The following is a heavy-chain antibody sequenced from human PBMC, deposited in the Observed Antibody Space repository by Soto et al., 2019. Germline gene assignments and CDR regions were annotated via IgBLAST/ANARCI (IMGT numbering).Heavy chain of an antibody. CDR3: ARPAVNDLDADSSAFDI. D-gene: IGHD1-1*01. Sequence: QVQLVQSGAEVKEPGSSVKVSCKVSGGTFSSQTINWVRQVPGQGLEWMGSVIPIIGEGKYAQSFLGRVPRTAERSRSQAYVGLGTLRSEDTAVYYCARPAVNDLDADSSAFDIWGQGTMVTVSS. J-gene: IGHJ3*02. CDR2: VIPIIGEG. CDR1: GGTFSSQT. V-gene: IGHV1-69*02.